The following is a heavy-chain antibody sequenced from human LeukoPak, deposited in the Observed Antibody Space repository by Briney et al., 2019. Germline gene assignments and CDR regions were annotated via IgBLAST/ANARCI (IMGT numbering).Heavy chain of an antibody. CDR3: AKHYYDSSGIDY. V-gene: IGHV3-23*01. CDR2: ISGSGGST. J-gene: IGHJ4*02. CDR1: GFTFSSYA. Sequence: GGSLRLSCAASGFTFSSYAMSWVRQAPGKGLEWVSAISGSGGSTYYADSVKGRFTISRDNAKNSLYLQMNSLRAEDTAVYYCAKHYYDSSGIDYWGQGTLVTVSS. D-gene: IGHD3-22*01.